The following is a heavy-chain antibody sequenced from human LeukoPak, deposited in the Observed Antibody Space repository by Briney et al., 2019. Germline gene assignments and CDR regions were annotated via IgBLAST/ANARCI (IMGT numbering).Heavy chain of an antibody. CDR2: ISGSGSST. D-gene: IGHD3-22*01. V-gene: IGHV3-23*01. J-gene: IGHJ4*02. CDR3: ASHYDSSGYYYFDY. CDR1: GFTFSTYA. Sequence: GGSLRLSCAAFGFTFSTYAMSWVRQAPGKGLEWVSTISGSGSSTYYADSVKGRLTISRDNPIKTLYLQLNSLRAEDTAVYYCASHYDSSGYYYFDYWGQGTLVTVSS.